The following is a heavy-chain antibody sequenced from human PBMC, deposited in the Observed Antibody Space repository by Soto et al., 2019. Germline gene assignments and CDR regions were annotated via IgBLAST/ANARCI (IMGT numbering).Heavy chain of an antibody. D-gene: IGHD1-1*01. V-gene: IGHV4-34*01. CDR1: GDSFRDYY. Sequence: PSETLSLTCVVSGDSFRDYYWSWIRQSPGVGLEWIGEINPSGRTEYNPSLRGRVTLSVDTSKNQFSLTLSTMTAADTAVYYCARTRNRWFDSWGQGTRVTVSS. J-gene: IGHJ5*01. CDR3: ARTRNRWFDS. CDR2: INPSGRT.